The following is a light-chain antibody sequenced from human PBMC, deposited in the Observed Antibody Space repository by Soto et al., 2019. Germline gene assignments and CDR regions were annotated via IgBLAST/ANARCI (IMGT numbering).Light chain of an antibody. J-gene: IGKJ1*01. CDR3: QQYNTFLPT. V-gene: IGKV1-5*03. CDR2: KAS. Sequence: DTQMTQSPSTLSASVGDRVTITCRASQSISNWLAWYQQRPGRAPKLLIYKASNLQSGVPSRFSGSGSGTEFTLTINRLQPDDFAIYYCQQYNTFLPTFGQGTKVEFK. CDR1: QSISNW.